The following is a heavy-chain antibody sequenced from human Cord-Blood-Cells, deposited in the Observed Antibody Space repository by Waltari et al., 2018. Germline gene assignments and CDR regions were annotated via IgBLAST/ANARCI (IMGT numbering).Heavy chain of an antibody. CDR3: AREGAGYCSSTSCYEHPFDY. J-gene: IGHJ4*02. D-gene: IGHD2-2*01. CDR1: GGSISSGGYY. V-gene: IGHV4-31*03. CDR2: IYYSGST. Sequence: QVQLQESGPGLVKPSQTLSLTCIVSGGSISSGGYYWSWIRQHPGKGLEWIGYIYYSGSTYYNPSLKSRVTISVDTSKNQFSLKLSSVTAADTAVYYCAREGAGYCSSTSCYEHPFDYWGQGTLVTVSS.